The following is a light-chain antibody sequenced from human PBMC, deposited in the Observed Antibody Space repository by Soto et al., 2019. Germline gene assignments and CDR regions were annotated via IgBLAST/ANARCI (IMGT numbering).Light chain of an antibody. J-gene: IGKJ1*01. Sequence: DIQMTQSPSTLSASVGDRVTITCRASQSISSWLAWYQQKPGKAPKLLIYKASSLESGVPSRFSGSGSGTEFTLTISSLPPDGFATYYCQQYNSYWTFGQGTKVEIK. CDR3: QQYNSYWT. V-gene: IGKV1-5*03. CDR2: KAS. CDR1: QSISSW.